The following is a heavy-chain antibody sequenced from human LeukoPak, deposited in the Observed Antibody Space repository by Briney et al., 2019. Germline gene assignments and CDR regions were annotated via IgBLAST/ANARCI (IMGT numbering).Heavy chain of an antibody. CDR3: AKDGGYCSSTSCSGGDFDY. CDR1: GFTFSSYA. CDR2: ISGSGGST. V-gene: IGHV3-23*01. Sequence: GGSLRLSYAASGFTFSSYAMSWVRQAPGKGLEWVSAISGSGGSTYYADSVKGRFTISRDNSKNTLYLQMNSLRAEDTAVYYCAKDGGYCSSTSCSGGDFDYWGQGTLVTVSS. D-gene: IGHD2-2*01. J-gene: IGHJ4*02.